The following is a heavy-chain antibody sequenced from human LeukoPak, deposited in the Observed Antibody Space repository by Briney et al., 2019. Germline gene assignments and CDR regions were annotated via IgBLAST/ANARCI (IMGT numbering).Heavy chain of an antibody. CDR3: ARGEDYGDYFDY. CDR2: IYSGGST. CDR1: GFTLSSNY. J-gene: IGHJ4*02. D-gene: IGHD4-17*01. Sequence: GGSLRLSCAASGFTLSSNYMSWVRQAPGKGLEWVSVIYSGGSTYYSDSVKGRFTNSRDNSKNTLYLQMNSLRAEDTAVYYCARGEDYGDYFDYWGQGTLVTVSS. V-gene: IGHV3-53*01.